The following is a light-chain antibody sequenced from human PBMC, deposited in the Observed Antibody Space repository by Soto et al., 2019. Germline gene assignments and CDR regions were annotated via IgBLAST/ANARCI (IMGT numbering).Light chain of an antibody. Sequence: DIHMTQSPSSVSASVGYIFLITCRASRSVSRSLAWYQQKPGKAPKLLIHSATSLQSGVPSRFRGSGSGTDFTLTINTLKTEDFANYYCQQSYSKHRITFGHGTRLEIK. V-gene: IGKV1-12*01. J-gene: IGKJ5*01. CDR3: QQSYSKHRIT. CDR1: RSVSRS. CDR2: SAT.